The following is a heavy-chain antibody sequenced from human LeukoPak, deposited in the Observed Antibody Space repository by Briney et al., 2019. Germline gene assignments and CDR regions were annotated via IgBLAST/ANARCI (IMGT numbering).Heavy chain of an antibody. CDR3: AKEGVRGYSYGYGTRNKWFDF. Sequence: GGSLRLSCAASGFTFSSYGMHWVRQAPGKGLEWVAVISYDGSTKYYTNSVKGRFTISRDNSKNTLYLQMNSLRAEDTAVYYCAKEGVRGYSYGYGTRNKWFDFWGQGTLVTVSS. V-gene: IGHV3-30*18. J-gene: IGHJ5*01. CDR1: GFTFSSYG. CDR2: ISYDGSTK. D-gene: IGHD5-18*01.